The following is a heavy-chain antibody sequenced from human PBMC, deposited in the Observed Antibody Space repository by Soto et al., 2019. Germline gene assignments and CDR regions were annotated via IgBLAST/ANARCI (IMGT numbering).Heavy chain of an antibody. CDR1: GFSFSTSGMC. D-gene: IGHD3-22*01. Sequence: ESGPTLVNPTQTLTLTCTFSGFSFSTSGMCVSWIRQPPGKALEWLALIDWDDDKFYLTSLKTRLTISRDTSKNQMVLTMTNMDPLDTATYYCARNFYDTGNHYARIDYWGPGTLVTVSS. V-gene: IGHV2-70*01. CDR3: ARNFYDTGNHYARIDY. J-gene: IGHJ4*02. CDR2: IDWDDDK.